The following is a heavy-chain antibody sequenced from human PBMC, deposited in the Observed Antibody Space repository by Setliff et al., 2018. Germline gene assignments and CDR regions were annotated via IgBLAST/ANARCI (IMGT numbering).Heavy chain of an antibody. Sequence: SCKASGYTFTSYYMHWVRQAPGQGLEWVSSISSSSSYIYYADSVKGRFTISRDNAKNSLYLQMNSLRAEDTAVYYCARDTYTIFGVVPSEAHAFDIWGQGTMVTVSS. J-gene: IGHJ3*02. CDR3: ARDTYTIFGVVPSEAHAFDI. V-gene: IGHV3-21*01. CDR2: ISSSSSYI. CDR1: GYTFTSYY. D-gene: IGHD3-3*01.